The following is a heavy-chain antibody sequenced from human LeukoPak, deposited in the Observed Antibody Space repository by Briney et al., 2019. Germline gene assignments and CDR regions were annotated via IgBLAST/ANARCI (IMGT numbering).Heavy chain of an antibody. CDR3: TRPCAGDCTDNY. CDR1: GFIFSDSA. D-gene: IGHD2-21*02. CDR2: IRSQANNYET. Sequence: GGSLRLSCAASGFIFSDSAMHWVRQASGKGLEWVGRIRSQANNYETTYAASVKGRFTISRDDSKNTAYLQMNSLKIEDTAVYYCTRPCAGDCTDNYWGQGTLVTVSS. V-gene: IGHV3-73*01. J-gene: IGHJ4*02.